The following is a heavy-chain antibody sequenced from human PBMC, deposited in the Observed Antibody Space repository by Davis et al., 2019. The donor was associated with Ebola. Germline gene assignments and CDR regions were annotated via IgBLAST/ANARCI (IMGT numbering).Heavy chain of an antibody. CDR2: MNPNSGNT. CDR3: ATAPNVFWRGPYFHY. D-gene: IGHD3-3*01. V-gene: IGHV1-8*01. J-gene: IGHJ4*02. Sequence: ASVKVSCKASGYTFTSYDINWVRQATGQGLEWMRWMNPNSGNTGYAQKFQGRVTMTRNTSISTAYMELSSLRSEDTAVYYCATAPNVFWRGPYFHYWGQGTLVTVSS. CDR1: GYTFTSYD.